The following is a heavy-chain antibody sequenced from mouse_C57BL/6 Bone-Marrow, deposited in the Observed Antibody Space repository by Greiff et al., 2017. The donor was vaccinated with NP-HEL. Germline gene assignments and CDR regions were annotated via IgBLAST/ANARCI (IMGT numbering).Heavy chain of an antibody. V-gene: IGHV5-6*01. CDR3: ARRLRFAY. J-gene: IGHJ3*01. CDR2: ICSGGSYT. CDR1: GFTFSSYG. Sequence: EVQLVESGGDLVKPGGSLKLSCAASGFTFSSYGMSWVRQTPDKRLEWVATICSGGSYTYYPDSVKGRFTISRDNAKNTLYLQMSSLKSEDTAMYYCARRLRFAYWGQGTLVTVSA.